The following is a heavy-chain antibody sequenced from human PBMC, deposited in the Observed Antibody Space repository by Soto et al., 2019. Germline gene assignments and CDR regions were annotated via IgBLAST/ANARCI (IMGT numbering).Heavy chain of an antibody. CDR2: IYYSGST. J-gene: IGHJ6*02. Sequence: SETLSLTCTVSGGSISSGGYYWSWIRQHPGKGLEWIGYIYYSGSTSYNPSLKSRVTISVDTSKNQFSLKLSSVTAADTAVYYCARASEGPYGMDVWGQGTTVTV. CDR3: ARASEGPYGMDV. CDR1: GGSISSGGYY. V-gene: IGHV4-31*03.